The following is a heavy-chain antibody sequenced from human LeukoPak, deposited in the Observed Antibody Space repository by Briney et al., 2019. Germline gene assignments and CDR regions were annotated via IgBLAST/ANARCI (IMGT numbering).Heavy chain of an antibody. CDR2: IWYDGNNK. Sequence: GGSLRLSCAASGFTFSSFCMHWVRQAPGKGLEWVAVIWYDGNNKYYADSVKGRFTISRDNSKNTLYLQMNSLRAEDTAVYYCARAFTSTGYYYVEYWGQGTLVTVSS. D-gene: IGHD3-22*01. J-gene: IGHJ4*02. V-gene: IGHV3-33*01. CDR1: GFTFSSFC. CDR3: ARAFTSTGYYYVEY.